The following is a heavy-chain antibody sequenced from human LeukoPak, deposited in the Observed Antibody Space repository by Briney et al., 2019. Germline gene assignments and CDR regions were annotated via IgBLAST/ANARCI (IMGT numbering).Heavy chain of an antibody. Sequence: ASVKVSCKASGYTFTGYYMHWVRQAPGQGLEWMGWINPNSGGTNYAQKFQGWVTMTRDTSISTAYMELSRLRSDDTAVYYCARSHGDYGNVPNGSWGQGTLVTVSS. CDR3: ARSHGDYGNVPNGS. CDR2: INPNSGGT. CDR1: GYTFTGYY. J-gene: IGHJ5*02. D-gene: IGHD4-17*01. V-gene: IGHV1-2*04.